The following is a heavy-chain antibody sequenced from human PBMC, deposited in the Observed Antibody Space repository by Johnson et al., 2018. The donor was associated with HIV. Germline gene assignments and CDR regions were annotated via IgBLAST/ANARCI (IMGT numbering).Heavy chain of an antibody. D-gene: IGHD3-16*01. CDR1: GFTFSSHD. V-gene: IGHV3-30*18. CDR2: ISYDGSNK. J-gene: IGHJ3*02. CDR3: AKTPSMGADAFDI. Sequence: QMLLVESGGGVVQPGRSLRVSCGASGFTFSSHDMHWVRQAPGKGLEWVAVISYDGSNKYYADSVKGRFTISRDNSKNTLYLQMNSLRVEDTAVYYCAKTPSMGADAFDIWGQGTMVTVSS.